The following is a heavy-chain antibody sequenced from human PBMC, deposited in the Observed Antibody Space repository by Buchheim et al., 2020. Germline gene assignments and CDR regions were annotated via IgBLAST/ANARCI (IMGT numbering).Heavy chain of an antibody. CDR3: ARSDWRYQLLRKGQVDS. J-gene: IGHJ5*01. V-gene: IGHV4-4*02. CDR2: RYKSGSY. CDR1: GDSICNGHW. Sequence: QVQLQESGPGLVRPSGTLSLTCGVSGDSICNGHWWNWVRQSPGKGFEWIGERYKSGSYNYNPSLKSRVSMSLDQSKNEIPLELRSVTAEDTAVYYCARSDWRYQLLRKGQVDSWG. D-gene: IGHD2-21*01.